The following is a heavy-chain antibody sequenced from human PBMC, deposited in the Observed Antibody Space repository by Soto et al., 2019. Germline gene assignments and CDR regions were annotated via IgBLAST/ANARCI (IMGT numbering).Heavy chain of an antibody. CDR1: GDSVSSNSAA. J-gene: IGHJ6*02. D-gene: IGHD1-1*01. CDR2: TYYRSKWYN. V-gene: IGHV6-1*01. Sequence: SQTLSLTCAISGDSVSSNSAAWNWIRQSPSRGLEWLGRTYYRSKWYNDYVVSVKSRITINPDTSKNQFSLQLNSVTPEDTAVYYCARDPGPENHDSYYYYGMDVWGQGTTVPVSS. CDR3: ARDPGPENHDSYYYYGMDV.